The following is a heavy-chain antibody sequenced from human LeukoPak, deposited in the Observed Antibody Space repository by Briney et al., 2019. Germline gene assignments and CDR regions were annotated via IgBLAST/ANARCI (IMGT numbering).Heavy chain of an antibody. J-gene: IGHJ4*02. D-gene: IGHD6-19*01. CDR3: AKAVAGINTFDY. CDR1: GFTFSYYS. CDR2: INSISGEI. V-gene: IGHV3-21*05. Sequence: PGGSLRLSCVASGFTFSYYSMNWVRQAPGKGLEWVSYINSISGEIWYADSVKGRFTISRDNAKNTLYLQMNSLRAEDTAVYYCAKAVAGINTFDYWGRGTLVTVSS.